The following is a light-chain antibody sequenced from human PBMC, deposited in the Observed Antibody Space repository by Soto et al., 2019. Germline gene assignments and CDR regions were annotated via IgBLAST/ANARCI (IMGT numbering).Light chain of an antibody. V-gene: IGLV1-47*01. Sequence: QSVLTQPPSASGTPGQSLTISCSGSSSNIGSHFVYWYQHLPGTAPKLLIFRDGQRPSGVPARFFGSKSGTSASLAITGLRSEDEADYYCAVWDQSLTGWVCGGGTKVTVL. CDR1: SSNIGSHF. CDR2: RDG. J-gene: IGLJ3*02. CDR3: AVWDQSLTGWV.